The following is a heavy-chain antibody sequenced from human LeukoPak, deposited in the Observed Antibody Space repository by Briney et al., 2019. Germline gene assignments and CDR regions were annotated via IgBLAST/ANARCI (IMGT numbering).Heavy chain of an antibody. D-gene: IGHD5-12*01. J-gene: IGHJ4*02. Sequence: VASVKVSCKASGGTFSSYAISWVRQAPGQGLEWMGRIIPIFGTANYAQKFQGRVTITTDESTSTAYMELSSLRSEDTAVYYCARGNIVVTTFDYWGQGTLVTVSS. CDR3: ARGNIVVTTFDY. CDR1: GGTFSSYA. V-gene: IGHV1-69*05. CDR2: IIPIFGTA.